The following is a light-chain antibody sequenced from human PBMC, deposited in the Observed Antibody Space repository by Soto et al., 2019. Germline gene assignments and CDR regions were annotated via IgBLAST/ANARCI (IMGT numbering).Light chain of an antibody. CDR2: EVT. V-gene: IGLV2-8*01. J-gene: IGLJ2*01. Sequence: QSALTQPPSASGSPGQSVTISCTGTSSDIGGHNYVSWYQHHPGKAPKLIIYEVTKRPSGVPDRFSGSKSGNTASLTVSGLQTEDEADYYCETWDSSLRGHVVFGGGTKLTVL. CDR1: SSDIGGHNY. CDR3: ETWDSSLRGHVV.